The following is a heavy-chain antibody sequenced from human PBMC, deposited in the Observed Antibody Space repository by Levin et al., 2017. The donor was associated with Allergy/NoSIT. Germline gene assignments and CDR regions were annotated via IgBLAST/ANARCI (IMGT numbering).Heavy chain of an antibody. Sequence: PGGSLRLSCVASGFTFSRYYMSWVRQAPGKGLEWVANIKQDGSEKYYVDSVKGRFTISRDNAKNSLYLQMDSLRAEDTAVYYCAREEDHSSLGDFWGQGTLVTVSS. V-gene: IGHV3-7*01. CDR2: IKQDGSEK. CDR1: GFTFSRYY. J-gene: IGHJ4*02. D-gene: IGHD6-13*01. CDR3: AREEDHSSLGDF.